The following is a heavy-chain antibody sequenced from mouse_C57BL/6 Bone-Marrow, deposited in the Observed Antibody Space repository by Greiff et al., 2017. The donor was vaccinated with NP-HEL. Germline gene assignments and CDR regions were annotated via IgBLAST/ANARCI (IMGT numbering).Heavy chain of an antibody. V-gene: IGHV1-82*01. CDR1: GYAFSSSW. CDR3: ARVYDGYYVAMDY. D-gene: IGHD2-3*01. J-gene: IGHJ4*01. CDR2: IYPGDGDT. Sequence: QVQLKESGPELVKPGASVKISCKASGYAFSSSWMNWVKQRPGKGLEWIGRIYPGDGDTNYNGKFKGKATLTADKSSSTAYMQLSSLTSEDSAVYFCARVYDGYYVAMDYWGQGTSVTVSS.